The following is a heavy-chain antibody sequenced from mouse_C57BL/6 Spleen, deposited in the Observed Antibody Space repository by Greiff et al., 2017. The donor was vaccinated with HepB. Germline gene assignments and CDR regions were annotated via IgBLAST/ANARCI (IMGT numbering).Heavy chain of an antibody. V-gene: IGHV1-15*01. CDR3: TGGAPYYFDY. CDR1: GYTFTDYE. D-gene: IGHD3-1*01. Sequence: QVQLQQSGAELVRPGASVTLSCKASGYTFTDYEMHWVKQTPVHGLEWIGAIDPETGGTAYNQKFKGKAILTADKSSSTVYMELRSLTSEDSAVYYCTGGAPYYFDYWGQGTTLTVSS. J-gene: IGHJ2*01. CDR2: IDPETGGT.